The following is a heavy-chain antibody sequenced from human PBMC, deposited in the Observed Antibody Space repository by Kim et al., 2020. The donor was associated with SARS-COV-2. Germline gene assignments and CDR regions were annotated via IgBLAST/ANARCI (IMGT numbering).Heavy chain of an antibody. J-gene: IGHJ3*02. CDR3: AKDLVGSTYDAFDI. Sequence: ADALKGRCTNSRDNSKHTLYLQMNSPRAEDTAIYYCAKDLVGSTYDAFDIWGQGTMVTVSS. D-gene: IGHD1-26*01. V-gene: IGHV3-23*01.